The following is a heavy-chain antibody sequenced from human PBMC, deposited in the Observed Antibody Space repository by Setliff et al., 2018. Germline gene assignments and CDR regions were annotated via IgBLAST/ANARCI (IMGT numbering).Heavy chain of an antibody. CDR2: IYYSGST. V-gene: IGHV4-39*07. Sequence: SETLSLTCTVSGGSISSSSYYWGWIRQPPGKGLEWIGSIYYSGSTYYNPSLKSRVTISVDTSKNQFSLRPNSATAADTAVYYCARLRGAFDYWGQGTLVTVSS. D-gene: IGHD3-16*01. CDR3: ARLRGAFDY. CDR1: GGSISSSSYY. J-gene: IGHJ4*02.